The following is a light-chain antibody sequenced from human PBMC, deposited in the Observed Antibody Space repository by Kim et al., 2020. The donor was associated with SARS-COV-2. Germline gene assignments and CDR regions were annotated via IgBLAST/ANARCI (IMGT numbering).Light chain of an antibody. CDR2: GNT. CDR1: SSNMGTGFD. Sequence: QSVLTQPPSVSGAPGQRVTISCTGTSSNMGTGFDVHWYQHLPGVAPKLLISGNTDRPSGVPDRFSASRSGTSASLAITGLQAEDEAHYYCQCYDTSLRGSVFGGGTQLTVL. J-gene: IGLJ3*02. CDR3: QCYDTSLRGSV. V-gene: IGLV1-40*01.